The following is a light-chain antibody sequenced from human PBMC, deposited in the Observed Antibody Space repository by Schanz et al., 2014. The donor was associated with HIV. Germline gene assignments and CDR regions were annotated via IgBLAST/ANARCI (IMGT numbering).Light chain of an antibody. CDR1: SSNIGTNT. CDR2: SNS. Sequence: QSVLTQPPSASGTPGQRVTISCSGRSSNIGTNTVNWYQQLPGTAPKLLIYSNSQRPSGVPDRFSGSKSGTSASLAISGLQSEDEVDYYCAAWDDSLNGWVFGGGTKLTVL. V-gene: IGLV1-44*01. J-gene: IGLJ3*02. CDR3: AAWDDSLNGWV.